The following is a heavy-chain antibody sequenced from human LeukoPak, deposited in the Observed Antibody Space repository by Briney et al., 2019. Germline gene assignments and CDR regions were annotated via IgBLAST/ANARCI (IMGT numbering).Heavy chain of an antibody. J-gene: IGHJ5*02. V-gene: IGHV4-39*01. CDR1: GGSISSSGYY. CDR2: IYYSGST. CDR3: ARHEYSGSYYGLSWFDP. D-gene: IGHD1-26*01. Sequence: SETLSLTCTVSGGSISSSGYYRGWIRQPPGKGLEWIASIYYSGSTYYNPSLKSRVTISVDTSKNQLSLKLSSLTAADTAVYYYARHEYSGSYYGLSWFDPWGQGTLVTVSS.